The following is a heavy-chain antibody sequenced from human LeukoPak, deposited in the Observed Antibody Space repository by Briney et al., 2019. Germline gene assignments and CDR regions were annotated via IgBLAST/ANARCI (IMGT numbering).Heavy chain of an antibody. CDR1: GYTFTSYG. CDR2: ISAYNGNT. V-gene: IGHV1-18*01. CDR3: ARMETLGAAAGTDFDY. Sequence: ASVKVSCKASGYTFTSYGIGWVRQAPGQGLEWMGWISAYNGNTNYAQKLQGRVTMTTDTSTSTAYMELRSLRSDDTAVYYCARMETLGAAAGTDFDYWGQGTLVTVSS. D-gene: IGHD6-13*01. J-gene: IGHJ4*02.